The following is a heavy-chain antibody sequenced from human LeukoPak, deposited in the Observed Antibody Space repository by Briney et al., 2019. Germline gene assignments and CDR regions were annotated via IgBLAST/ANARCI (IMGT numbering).Heavy chain of an antibody. J-gene: IGHJ5*02. CDR3: AKSPGLWWFDP. D-gene: IGHD5-18*01. Sequence: GGSLRLSCAAPGFTFSTYAMSWVGKAPGKGLEWVSAISGSGGSTYYADSVKGRFTISRDNSKNTLYLQMNSLRAEDTAVYYCAKSPGLWWFDPWGQGTLVTVSS. CDR1: GFTFSTYA. CDR2: ISGSGGST. V-gene: IGHV3-23*01.